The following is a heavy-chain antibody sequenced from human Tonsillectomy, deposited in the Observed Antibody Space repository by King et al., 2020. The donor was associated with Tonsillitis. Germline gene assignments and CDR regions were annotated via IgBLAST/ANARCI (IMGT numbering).Heavy chain of an antibody. CDR1: GFTFSNYN. CDR3: AMALVVAARPCWFDP. Sequence: VQLVESGGGLVQPGGSLRLSCAASGFTFSNYNMNWVRQAPGKGLEWVSYISSSSSTIYYADSVKGRFTISRDNAKNSLYLQMNSLREEDTAVYYCAMALVVAARPCWFDPTGQGTLVTVSP. J-gene: IGHJ5*02. D-gene: IGHD2-15*01. CDR2: ISSSSSTI. V-gene: IGHV3-48*02.